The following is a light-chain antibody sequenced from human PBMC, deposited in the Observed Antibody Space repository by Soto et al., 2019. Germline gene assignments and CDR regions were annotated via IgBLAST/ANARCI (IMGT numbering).Light chain of an antibody. CDR1: QSVSSSY. J-gene: IGKJ4*01. CDR3: QQYGSPLT. CDR2: GAS. Sequence: EIAWTPSPGTLSLSPGESATLSCRASQSVSSSYLAWYQQKPGQAPRLLIYGASTRATVIQARFSGSGSGTEFTLTIRRLEPEDFAVYYCQQYGSPLTCGGGTKVDIK. V-gene: IGKV3-20*01.